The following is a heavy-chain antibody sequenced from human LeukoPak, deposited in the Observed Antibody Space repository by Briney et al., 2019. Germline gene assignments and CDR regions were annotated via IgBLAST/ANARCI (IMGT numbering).Heavy chain of an antibody. CDR2: IFPGDSDT. CDR1: GYSFTRYF. D-gene: IGHD5-12*01. Sequence: GESLKISCKASGYSFTRYFIGWVRQVPGKGLEWMAIIFPGDSDTRYSPSFQGQVTISADKYISTVYLQWSILKASDSAMYYCARPPVDIGMVQIVDWGQGTLVSVSS. J-gene: IGHJ4*02. CDR3: ARPPVDIGMVQIVD. V-gene: IGHV5-51*01.